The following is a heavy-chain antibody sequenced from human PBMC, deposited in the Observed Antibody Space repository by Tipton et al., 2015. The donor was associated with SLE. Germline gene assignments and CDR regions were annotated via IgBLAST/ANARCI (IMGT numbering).Heavy chain of an antibody. CDR2: IKQDGSEK. CDR3: ARDSKWEPRNY. J-gene: IGHJ4*02. CDR1: GFTFGDYA. V-gene: IGHV3-7*01. D-gene: IGHD1-26*01. Sequence: SLRLSCTASGFTFGDYAMSWVRQAPGKGLEWVANIKQDGSEKYYVDSVKGRFTISRDNAKNSLFLQMNSLRAEDTAVYYCARDSKWEPRNYWGQGTLVTVSS.